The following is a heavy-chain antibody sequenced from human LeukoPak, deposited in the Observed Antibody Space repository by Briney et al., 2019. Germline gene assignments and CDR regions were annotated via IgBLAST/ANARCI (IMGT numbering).Heavy chain of an antibody. Sequence: SETLSLTCAVYGGSFSGYYWSWIRQHPGKGLEWIGYIYYSGSTYYNPSLKSRVTISVDTSKNQFSLKLSSVTAADTAVYYCARVRWLLHDYWGQGTLVTVSS. J-gene: IGHJ4*02. CDR3: ARVRWLLHDY. D-gene: IGHD3-22*01. CDR2: IYYSGST. CDR1: GGSFSGYY. V-gene: IGHV4-31*11.